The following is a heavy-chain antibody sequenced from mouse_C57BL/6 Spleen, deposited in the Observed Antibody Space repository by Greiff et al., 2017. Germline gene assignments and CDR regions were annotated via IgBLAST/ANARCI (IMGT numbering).Heavy chain of an antibody. V-gene: IGHV1-19*01. Sequence: VQLQQSGPVLVKPGASVKMSCKASGYTFTDYYMNWVKQSHGKSLEWIGVINPYNGGTSYNQKFKGKATLTVDKSSSTAYMERNSLTSEDSAVYYCARGDYDYDGGAFDYWGQGTTLTVSS. CDR2: INPYNGGT. J-gene: IGHJ2*01. CDR1: GYTFTDYY. D-gene: IGHD2-4*01. CDR3: ARGDYDYDGGAFDY.